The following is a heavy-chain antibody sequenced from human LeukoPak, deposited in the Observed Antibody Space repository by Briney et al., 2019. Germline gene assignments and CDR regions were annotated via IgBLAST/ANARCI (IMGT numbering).Heavy chain of an antibody. J-gene: IGHJ4*02. CDR1: GFTFSSYG. Sequence: GGSLRLSCAASGFTFSSYGMHWVRQAPGKGLEWVSAISGSGGSTYYADSVKGRFTISRDNSKDTLYLQMNSLRAEDTAVYYCAKDSSYGDYITSNYFDYWGQGTLVTVSS. CDR3: AKDSSYGDYITSNYFDY. V-gene: IGHV3-23*01. CDR2: ISGSGGST. D-gene: IGHD4-17*01.